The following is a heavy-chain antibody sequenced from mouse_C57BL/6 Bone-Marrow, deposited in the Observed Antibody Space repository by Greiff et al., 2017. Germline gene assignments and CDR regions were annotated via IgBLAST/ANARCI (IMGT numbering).Heavy chain of an antibody. CDR2: ISSGGSNT. D-gene: IGHD1-3*01. Sequence: EVQLVESGGDLVKPGGSLKLSCAASGFTFSSYGMSWVRQTPDKRLEWVATISSGGSNTYYPDSVKGRFTISRDNAKNTLYPQMSSLKSEDTAMYYCARHVELRGWFAYWGQGTMVTVSA. CDR3: ARHVELRGWFAY. V-gene: IGHV5-6*01. CDR1: GFTFSSYG. J-gene: IGHJ3*01.